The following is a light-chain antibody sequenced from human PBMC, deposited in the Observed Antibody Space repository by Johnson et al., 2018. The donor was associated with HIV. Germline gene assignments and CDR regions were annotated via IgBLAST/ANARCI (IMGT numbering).Light chain of an antibody. CDR3: GTWDSSLGKV. CDR1: SSNIGNNR. CDR2: DNN. Sequence: QSVLTQPPSVSAAPGQKVTISCSGSSSNIGNNRVSWYQQLPGTAPKLLIYDNNKRPSGIPDRFSGSKSGTSATLGITGLQTGDEADYYCGTWDSSLGKVFGTGTKVTVL. V-gene: IGLV1-51*01. J-gene: IGLJ1*01.